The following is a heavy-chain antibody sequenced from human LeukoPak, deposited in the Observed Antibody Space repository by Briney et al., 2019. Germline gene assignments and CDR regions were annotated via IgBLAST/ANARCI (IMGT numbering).Heavy chain of an antibody. Sequence: GGSLRLSCAASGFIFSDCGMHWVRQAPGKRLEWVAVIWYDGSNKYYADSVKGRFTISRDNSKNTLDLQMNSLRAEDTAVYYCARDLDSSGWNLDFGYWGQGTLVTVSS. D-gene: IGHD6-19*01. CDR3: ARDLDSSGWNLDFGY. CDR2: IWYDGSNK. V-gene: IGHV3-33*01. CDR1: GFIFSDCG. J-gene: IGHJ4*02.